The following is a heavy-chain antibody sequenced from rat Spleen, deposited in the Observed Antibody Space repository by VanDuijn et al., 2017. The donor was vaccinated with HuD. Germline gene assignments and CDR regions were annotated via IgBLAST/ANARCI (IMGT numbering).Heavy chain of an antibody. V-gene: IGHV3-3*01. D-gene: IGHD1-6*01. CDR3: AREIIPWDVMDA. CDR1: DYSFTSSFG. J-gene: IGHJ4*01. CDR2: INSAGST. Sequence: EVQLQESGPGLVKPSQSLSLTCSVTDYSFTSSFGWSWIRKFPGNKLEWMGLINSAGSTNYNPSLKSRISITRDTSKNQFFLQVNSVTTDDTATYDCAREIIPWDVMDAWGQGASVTVSS.